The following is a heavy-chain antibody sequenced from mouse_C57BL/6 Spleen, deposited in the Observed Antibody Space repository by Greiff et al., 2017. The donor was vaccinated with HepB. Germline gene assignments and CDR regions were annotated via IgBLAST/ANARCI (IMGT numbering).Heavy chain of an antibody. Sequence: EVQRVESGGGLVKPGGSLKLSCAASGFTFSSYAMSWVRQTPEKRLEWVATISDGGSYTYYPDNVKGRFTISRDNAKNNLYLQMSHMKSEETAMYYCARGSSSFAYWGQGTLVTVSA. CDR2: ISDGGSYT. CDR3: ARGSSSFAY. V-gene: IGHV5-4*01. D-gene: IGHD1-1*01. CDR1: GFTFSSYA. J-gene: IGHJ3*01.